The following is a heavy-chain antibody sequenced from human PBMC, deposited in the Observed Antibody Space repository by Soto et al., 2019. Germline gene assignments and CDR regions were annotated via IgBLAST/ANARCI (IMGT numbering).Heavy chain of an antibody. D-gene: IGHD4-17*01. J-gene: IGHJ5*02. Sequence: GASVKVSCKASGYTFTSYGISWVRQAPGQGLEWMGWISAYNGNTNYAQKLQGRVTMTTDTSTSTAYMELRSLGSDDTAVYYCARVLYGDYIGNWFDPWGQGTLVTVSS. CDR3: ARVLYGDYIGNWFDP. V-gene: IGHV1-18*01. CDR2: ISAYNGNT. CDR1: GYTFTSYG.